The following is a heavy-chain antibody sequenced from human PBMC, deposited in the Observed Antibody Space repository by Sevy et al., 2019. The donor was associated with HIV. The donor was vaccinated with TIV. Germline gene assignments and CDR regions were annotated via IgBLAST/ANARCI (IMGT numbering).Heavy chain of an antibody. CDR1: GYTFTSYD. CDR2: MNPNSGNT. J-gene: IGHJ4*02. D-gene: IGHD3-3*01. Sequence: ASVKVSCKASGYTFTSYDINWVRQATGQGLEWMGWMNPNSGNTGYAQKFQGRVTMTRNTSISTAYMELSSLRSEDTAXXXXXXXTRLRCMSYWGQGTLVTVSS. CDR3: XXXTRLRCMSY. V-gene: IGHV1-8*01.